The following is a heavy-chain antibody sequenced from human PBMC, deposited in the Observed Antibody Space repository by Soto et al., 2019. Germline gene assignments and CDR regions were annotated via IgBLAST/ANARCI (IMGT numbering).Heavy chain of an antibody. CDR2: IVSNGGST. CDR3: VKGVSYAFDI. J-gene: IGHJ3*02. V-gene: IGHV3-64D*06. Sequence: GGSLRLSWSASGCTFSSYAMHWVRQAPGKGLEYVSTIVSNGGSTYYADSVKARFTISRDNSKNTLYLQMSSLRTEDTAVYYCVKGVSYAFDIWAQGTLVTVSS. CDR1: GCTFSSYA. D-gene: IGHD3-16*01.